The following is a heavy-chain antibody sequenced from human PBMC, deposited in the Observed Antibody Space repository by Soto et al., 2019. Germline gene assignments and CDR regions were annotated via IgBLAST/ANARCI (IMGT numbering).Heavy chain of an antibody. CDR3: AKDLRRDTAMAIFDY. Sequence: GGSLRLSCAASGFTFSSYAMSWVRQAPGKGLEWVSAISGSGGSTYYADSVKGRFTISRDNSKNTLYLQMNSLRAEDTAVYYCAKDLRRDTAMAIFDYWGQGTLVTVSS. J-gene: IGHJ4*02. D-gene: IGHD5-18*01. CDR2: ISGSGGST. CDR1: GFTFSSYA. V-gene: IGHV3-23*01.